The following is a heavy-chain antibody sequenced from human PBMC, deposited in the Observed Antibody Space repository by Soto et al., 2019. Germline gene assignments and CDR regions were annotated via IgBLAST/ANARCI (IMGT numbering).Heavy chain of an antibody. CDR3: ARDESYGVVVAATLGAFES. Sequence: SVQVSCKASGYTFTSYYMHWVRQAPGQGLEWMGIINPSGGSTSYAQKFQGRVTMTRDTSTSTVYMELSSLRSEDTAVYYCARDESYGVVVAATLGAFESWGQGKMVTVSS. J-gene: IGHJ3*02. V-gene: IGHV1-46*01. CDR2: INPSGGST. D-gene: IGHD2-15*01. CDR1: GYTFTSYY.